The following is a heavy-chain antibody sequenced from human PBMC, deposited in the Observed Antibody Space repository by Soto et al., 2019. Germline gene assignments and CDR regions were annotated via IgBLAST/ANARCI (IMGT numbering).Heavy chain of an antibody. D-gene: IGHD1-26*01. CDR3: ARVSGSFQKGFDS. CDR1: GFSLSTLGMS. CDR2: IDWEDEK. V-gene: IGHV2-70*01. Sequence: SDPTLVNPTQTLTLTCSFSGFSLSTLGMSVSWIRQPPGKALEWLALIDWEDEKYFSTSLQTRLSIFKDSSKSHVLLTITNVGPLDSATYFCARVSGSFQKGFDSWGQGTLVTVSS. J-gene: IGHJ4*02.